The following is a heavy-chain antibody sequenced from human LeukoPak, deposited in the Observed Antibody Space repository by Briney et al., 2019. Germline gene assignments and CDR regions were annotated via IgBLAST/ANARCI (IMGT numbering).Heavy chain of an antibody. V-gene: IGHV3-7*01. Sequence: PGGSLRLSCAASGFTFSNFWMNWVRQAPGKGLEWVANIKQDGSVKHYVDSVKGRFTISRDNTKNSLYLQMNSLRAEDTAVYYCARGGGYDSNPDYWGQGTLVTVS. CDR1: GFTFSNFW. D-gene: IGHD5-12*01. J-gene: IGHJ4*02. CDR2: IKQDGSVK. CDR3: ARGGGYDSNPDY.